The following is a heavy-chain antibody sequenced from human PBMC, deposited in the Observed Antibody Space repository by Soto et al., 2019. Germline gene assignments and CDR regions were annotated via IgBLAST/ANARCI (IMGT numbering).Heavy chain of an antibody. CDR2: IYYSGST. D-gene: IGHD2-8*01. CDR1: GCSISSYY. V-gene: IGHV4-59*01. Sequence: SETLSLTCTVSGCSISSYYWSWIRQPPGKGLEWIGYIYYSGSTNYNPSLKSRVTISVDTSKNQFSLKLSSVTAADTAVYYCASSKYCTNGVCSALYFDYWGQGTLVTVSS. CDR3: ASSKYCTNGVCSALYFDY. J-gene: IGHJ4*02.